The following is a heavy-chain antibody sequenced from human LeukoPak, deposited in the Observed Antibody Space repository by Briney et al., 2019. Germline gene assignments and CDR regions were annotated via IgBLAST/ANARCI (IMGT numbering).Heavy chain of an antibody. V-gene: IGHV1-58*02. CDR2: IVVGSGNT. D-gene: IGHD3-16*02. J-gene: IGHJ4*02. Sequence: GASVKVSCKASGFTFTSSAMQWVRQARGQCLEWIGWIVVGSGNTNYAQKFQERVTITRDMSTSTAYMELSSLRSEDTAVYYCAAGPYMITFGGVIVMWGQGTLVTVSS. CDR1: GFTFTSSA. CDR3: AAGPYMITFGGVIVM.